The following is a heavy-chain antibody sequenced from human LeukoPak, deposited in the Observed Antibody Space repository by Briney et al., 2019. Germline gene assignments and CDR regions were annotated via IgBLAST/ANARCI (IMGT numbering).Heavy chain of an antibody. CDR1: GGSMHNYY. V-gene: IGHV4-59*01. D-gene: IGHD5-24*01. CDR2: IYSSGTT. Sequence: SETLSLTCTVSGGSMHNYYWSWIRQPPGKGLEWIGYIYSSGTTNYSPSLKTRLTISVDTSMNQLSLKLNSVTAADTAVYYCARGEEMATVTQGGGNWFDPWGQGTLVTVSS. J-gene: IGHJ5*02. CDR3: ARGEEMATVTQGGGNWFDP.